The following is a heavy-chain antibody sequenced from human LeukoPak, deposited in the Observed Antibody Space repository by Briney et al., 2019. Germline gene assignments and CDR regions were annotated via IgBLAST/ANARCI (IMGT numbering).Heavy chain of an antibody. Sequence: GGSLRLSCAASGFTFSSHTMTWVRQAPGKGLEWVSDISATGVNTYYADSVKGRFTISRDSSKNTVFLQTNSLRAEDTAVYYCARDRIVVVPAAGTYDYYYYYGMDVWGQGTTVTVSS. V-gene: IGHV3-23*01. CDR1: GFTFSSHT. J-gene: IGHJ6*02. D-gene: IGHD2-2*01. CDR2: ISATGVNT. CDR3: ARDRIVVVPAAGTYDYYYYYGMDV.